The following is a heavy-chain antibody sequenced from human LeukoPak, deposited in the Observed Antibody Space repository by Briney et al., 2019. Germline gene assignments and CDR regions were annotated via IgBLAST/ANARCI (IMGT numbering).Heavy chain of an antibody. J-gene: IGHJ6*02. CDR1: GYTFTSYY. CDR3: ARDLGAADIVVVVAATHPSYGMDV. D-gene: IGHD2-15*01. V-gene: IGHV1-46*01. Sequence: ASVNVSCKASGYTFTSYYMHWVRQAPGQGLEWMGIINPSGGSTSYAQKFQGRVTMTRDTSTSTVYMELSSLRSEDTAVYYCARDLGAADIVVVVAATHPSYGMDVWGQGTTVTVSS. CDR2: INPSGGST.